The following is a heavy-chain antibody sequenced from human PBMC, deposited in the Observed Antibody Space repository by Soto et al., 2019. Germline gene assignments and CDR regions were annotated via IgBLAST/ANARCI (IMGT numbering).Heavy chain of an antibody. CDR3: AKGQWSGGSCYGGHY. V-gene: IGHV3-72*01. CDR1: GFTFSDHY. Sequence: EVLLVESGGGLVQPGGSLRLSCVASGFTFSDHYMDWVRQAPGKGLEWVARIRNKANSYTTEYAASVKARFSISRDDSQNSLFLQINSLTTDDTAVYYCAKGQWSGGSCYGGHYWGPGTLVTVSS. D-gene: IGHD2-15*01. J-gene: IGHJ4*02. CDR2: IRNKANSYTT.